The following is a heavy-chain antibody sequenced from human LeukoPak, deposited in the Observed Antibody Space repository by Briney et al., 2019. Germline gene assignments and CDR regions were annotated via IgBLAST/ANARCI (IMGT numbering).Heavy chain of an antibody. CDR1: GGSISSYY. V-gene: IGHV4-34*01. D-gene: IGHD6-13*01. J-gene: IGHJ6*03. CDR3: ARDASSSWYPWMVFDYYYYMDV. Sequence: PSETLSLTCTVSGGSISSYYWSWIRQPPGKGLEWIGEINHSGSTNYNPSLKSRVTISVDTSKNQFSLKLSSVTAADTALYYCARDASSSWYPWMVFDYYYYMDVWGKGTTVTISS. CDR2: INHSGST.